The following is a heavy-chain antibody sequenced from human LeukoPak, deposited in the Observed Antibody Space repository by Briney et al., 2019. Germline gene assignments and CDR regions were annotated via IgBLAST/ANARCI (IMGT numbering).Heavy chain of an antibody. V-gene: IGHV3-53*01. CDR2: IYSGGNT. CDR1: GFTVSSNY. J-gene: IGHJ4*02. CDR3: VSHSDSLTSYSFDY. D-gene: IGHD3-9*01. Sequence: GGSLRLSCAASGFTVSSNYMSWVRQAAGKGLEWVSIIYSGGNTYYADSVKGRFTVSRDDSKNTLSLQMNSLRAEDTAVYYCVSHSDSLTSYSFDYWGQGTLVTVSS.